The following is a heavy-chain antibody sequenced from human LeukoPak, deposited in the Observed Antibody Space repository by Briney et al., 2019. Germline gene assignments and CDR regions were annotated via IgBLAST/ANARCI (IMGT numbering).Heavy chain of an antibody. D-gene: IGHD1-14*01. Sequence: GGSLRLSCAVSGFTFSGYWMSWFRQAPGKGLEWVANINQGETEKQYVDSVKGRFTICRDNAKNSVYLQMNSLRVEDTAVYYCAREDRHNINDYWGQGTLVTVSS. J-gene: IGHJ4*02. CDR1: GFTFSGYW. CDR3: AREDRHNINDY. V-gene: IGHV3-7*01. CDR2: INQGETEK.